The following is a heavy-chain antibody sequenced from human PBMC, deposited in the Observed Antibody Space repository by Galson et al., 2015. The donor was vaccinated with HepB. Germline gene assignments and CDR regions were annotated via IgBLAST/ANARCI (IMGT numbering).Heavy chain of an antibody. V-gene: IGHV3-15*01. CDR2: IKRKNDGGTT. CDR3: TTGSLDYDFWSGYAFNY. D-gene: IGHD3-3*01. Sequence: SLRLSCAASGFTFTNAWMSWVRQAPGKGLEWVGRIKRKNDGGTTDYAAPVKGRFAISRDASKNTLYLQMNSLKTEDTAAYYCTTGSLDYDFWSGYAFNYWGQGTLVTVSS. CDR1: GFTFTNAW. J-gene: IGHJ4*02.